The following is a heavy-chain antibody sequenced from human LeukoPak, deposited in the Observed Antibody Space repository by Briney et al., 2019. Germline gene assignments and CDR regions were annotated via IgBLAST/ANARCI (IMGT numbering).Heavy chain of an antibody. CDR1: GYTFTSYD. V-gene: IGHV1-8*01. Sequence: ASVKVSCKASGYTFTSYDINWVRQATGQGLEWMGWMNPNSGNTGYAQKFQGRVTMTRNTSISTAYMELSSLRSEDTAVYYCARGLDIVVVPAAILTEPRLFDPWGQGTLVTVSS. J-gene: IGHJ5*02. D-gene: IGHD2-2*01. CDR2: MNPNSGNT. CDR3: ARGLDIVVVPAAILTEPRLFDP.